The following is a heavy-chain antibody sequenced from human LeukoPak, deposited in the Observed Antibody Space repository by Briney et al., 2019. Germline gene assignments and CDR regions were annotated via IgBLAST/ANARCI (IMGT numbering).Heavy chain of an antibody. D-gene: IGHD5-12*01. V-gene: IGHV3-30*18. CDR2: ISYDGSNK. J-gene: IGHJ4*02. Sequence: GGSLRLSCAASGFTFSSYGMHWVRQAPGKGLEWVAVISYDGSNKYYADSVKGRFTISRDNSKNTLYLQMNSLRAEDTAVYYCAKALRLASIYYWGQGTLVTASS. CDR1: GFTFSSYG. CDR3: AKALRLASIYY.